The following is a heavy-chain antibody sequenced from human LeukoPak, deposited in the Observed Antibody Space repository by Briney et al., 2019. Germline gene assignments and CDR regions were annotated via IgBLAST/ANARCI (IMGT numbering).Heavy chain of an antibody. D-gene: IGHD6-19*01. Sequence: GGSLRLSCAASGFTFSGSAMHWVRQASGKGLEWVGRIRSKANSYATAYAASVKGRFTISRDDSKNTAYLQMNSLKTEDTAVYYCTRRGSGSGYWGQGTLVTVSS. V-gene: IGHV3-73*01. CDR2: IRSKANSYAT. CDR1: GFTFSGSA. J-gene: IGHJ4*02. CDR3: TRRGSGSGY.